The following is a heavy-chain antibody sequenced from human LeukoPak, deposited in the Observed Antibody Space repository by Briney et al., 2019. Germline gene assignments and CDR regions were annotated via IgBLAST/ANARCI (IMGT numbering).Heavy chain of an antibody. D-gene: IGHD3-22*01. V-gene: IGHV1-3*01. Sequence: GASVKVSCKASGYTFTSYAMHWVRQAPGQRLEWVGWINAGNGNTKYSQKFQGRVTITRDTSASTAYMELSSLRSEDTAVYYCAREYYYDSSLCYFDYWGQGTLVTVSS. J-gene: IGHJ4*02. CDR1: GYTFTSYA. CDR3: AREYYYDSSLCYFDY. CDR2: INAGNGNT.